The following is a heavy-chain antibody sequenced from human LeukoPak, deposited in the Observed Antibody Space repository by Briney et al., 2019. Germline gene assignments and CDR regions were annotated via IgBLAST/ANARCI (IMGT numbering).Heavy chain of an antibody. CDR1: GGSISSSSYY. CDR3: ARHNPQTTVTSLDY. D-gene: IGHD4-17*01. Sequence: SETLSLTCTVSGGSISSSSYYWGWIRQPPGKGLEWIGSIYYSGSTYYNPSLKSRVTISVDTSKNQFSLKLSSVTAADTAVYYCARHNPQTTVTSLDYWGQGTLVTVPS. V-gene: IGHV4-39*01. CDR2: IYYSGST. J-gene: IGHJ4*02.